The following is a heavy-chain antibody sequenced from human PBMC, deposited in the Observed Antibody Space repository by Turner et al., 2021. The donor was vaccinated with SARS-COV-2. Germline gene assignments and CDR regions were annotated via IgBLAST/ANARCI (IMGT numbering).Heavy chain of an antibody. CDR1: GFTVSRNY. J-gene: IGHJ4*02. CDR2: SYSGGST. Sequence: EVQLVAPGGGFVQPGGSLWLSCAASGFTVSRNYMNWVRQAPGKWLEWVSVSYSGGSTFYADSVKGRFTISRDNSKNTLYLQMTSLGAEDTAVYYCARFGGYRGDNDFWGQGTLVTVSS. CDR3: ARFGGYRGDNDF. D-gene: IGHD3-10*01. V-gene: IGHV3-66*01.